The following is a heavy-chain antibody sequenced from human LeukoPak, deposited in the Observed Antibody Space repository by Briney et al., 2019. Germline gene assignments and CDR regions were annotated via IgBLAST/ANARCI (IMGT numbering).Heavy chain of an antibody. D-gene: IGHD4-17*01. Sequence: PGGSLRLSCAASGFTFSSYAMHRVRQAPGKGLEWVAVISYDGSNKYYADSVKGRFTISRDNSKNTLYLQMNSLRAEDTAVYYCAKDWYGDYVKHENAFDFWGQGTMVTVSS. CDR1: GFTFSSYA. CDR2: ISYDGSNK. CDR3: AKDWYGDYVKHENAFDF. J-gene: IGHJ3*01. V-gene: IGHV3-30-3*01.